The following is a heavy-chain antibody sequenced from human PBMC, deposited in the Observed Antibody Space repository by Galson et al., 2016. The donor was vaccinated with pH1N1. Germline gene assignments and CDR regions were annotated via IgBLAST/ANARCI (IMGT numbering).Heavy chain of an antibody. CDR3: ASAPRLGELELGDVFDI. CDR1: GFTFSDYY. Sequence: SLRLSCAASGFTFSDYYMTWIRRAPGKGLEWVSYISSSGYTIFYTDSVKGRFTNSRDNAKNSLYLQMNSLRAEDTAVYYCASAPRLGELELGDVFDIWGQGTMVTVSS. J-gene: IGHJ3*02. V-gene: IGHV3-11*01. CDR2: ISSSGYTI. D-gene: IGHD3-10*01.